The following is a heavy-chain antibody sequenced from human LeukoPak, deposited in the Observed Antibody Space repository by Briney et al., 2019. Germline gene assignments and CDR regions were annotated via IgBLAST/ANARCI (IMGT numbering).Heavy chain of an antibody. J-gene: IGHJ6*02. CDR2: ISWNSGSL. CDR3: AEDATSGSYYNHFFRRGMDV. Sequence: GGSLRLSCAASGFTFGDYAMHWVRQAPGKGLEWVSSISWNSGSLGYADSVKGRVTISRDNAKNSVYLQMNSLRAEDTALYYCAEDATSGSYYNHFFRRGMDVWGQGTTVTVSS. D-gene: IGHD3-10*01. CDR1: GFTFGDYA. V-gene: IGHV3-9*01.